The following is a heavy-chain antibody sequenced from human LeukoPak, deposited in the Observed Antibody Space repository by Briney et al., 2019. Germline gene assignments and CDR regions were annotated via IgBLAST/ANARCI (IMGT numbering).Heavy chain of an antibody. D-gene: IGHD2-15*01. CDR3: ARGLGDIVVVVAATGHFDY. V-gene: IGHV4-34*01. CDR2: INHSGST. J-gene: IGHJ4*02. Sequence: SGTLSLTSAVYGGAFRGYSWGWIRQPPGKGLGWRGEINHSGSTNYNPSLKSRVTISVDTSKNQFSLKLSSVTAADTAVYYCARGLGDIVVVVAATGHFDYWGQGTLVTVSS. CDR1: GGAFRGYS.